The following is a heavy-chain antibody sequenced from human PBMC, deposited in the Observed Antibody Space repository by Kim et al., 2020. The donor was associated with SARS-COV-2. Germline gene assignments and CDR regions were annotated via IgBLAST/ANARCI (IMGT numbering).Heavy chain of an antibody. Sequence: GGSLRLSCAASGFTFSSYAMHWVRQAPGKGLEWVAVISYDGSNKYYADSVKGRFTISRDNSKNTLYLQMNSLRAEDTAVYYCARDPPRYDSSGYYPDYWGQGTLVTVSS. CDR3: ARDPPRYDSSGYYPDY. CDR1: GFTFSSYA. J-gene: IGHJ4*02. CDR2: ISYDGSNK. V-gene: IGHV3-30*04. D-gene: IGHD3-22*01.